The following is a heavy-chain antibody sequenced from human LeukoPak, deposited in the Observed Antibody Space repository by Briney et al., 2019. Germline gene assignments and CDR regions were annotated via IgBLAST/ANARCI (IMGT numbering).Heavy chain of an antibody. CDR1: GGSISSYY. J-gene: IGHJ3*02. D-gene: IGHD5-18*01. CDR2: IYDSGST. V-gene: IGHV4-59*12. CDR3: ARDRGYSYGCDAFDI. Sequence: SETLSLTCTVSGGSISSYYWSWIRQPPGKGLEWIGYIYDSGSTNYNPSLRSRVTISVDTSKNQFSLKLSSVTAADTAVYYCARDRGYSYGCDAFDIWGQGTMVTVSS.